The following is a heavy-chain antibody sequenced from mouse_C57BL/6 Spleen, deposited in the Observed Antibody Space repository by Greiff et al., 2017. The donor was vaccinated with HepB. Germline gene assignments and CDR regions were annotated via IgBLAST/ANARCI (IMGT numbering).Heavy chain of an antibody. J-gene: IGHJ3*01. V-gene: IGHV1-69*01. CDR3: ASARGQLRLGAY. D-gene: IGHD3-2*02. CDR2: IDPSDSYT. CDR1: GYTFTSYW. Sequence: QVHVKQPGAELVMPGASVKLSCKASGYTFTSYWMHWVKQRPGQGLEWIGEIDPSDSYTNYNQKFKGKSTLTVDKSSSTAYMQLSSLTSEDSAVYYCASARGQLRLGAYWGQGTLVTVSA.